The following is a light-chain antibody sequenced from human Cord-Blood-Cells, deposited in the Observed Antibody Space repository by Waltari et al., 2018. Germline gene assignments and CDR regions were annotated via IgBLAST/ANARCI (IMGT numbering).Light chain of an antibody. CDR2: DVS. CDR3: SSYTSSSTVV. V-gene: IGLV2-14*01. Sequence: QSALTQPASVSGSPGQSITISCTGTSSDVGGYNYVSWYQQHPGKAPKLMIYDVSNRPSGVSNRFSGSQSGNTASLTISGLQAVDEADYYCSSYTSSSTVVFGGGTKLTVL. CDR1: SSDVGGYNY. J-gene: IGLJ2*01.